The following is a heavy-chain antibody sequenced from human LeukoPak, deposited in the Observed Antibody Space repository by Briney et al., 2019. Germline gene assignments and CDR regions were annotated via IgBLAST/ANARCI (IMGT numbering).Heavy chain of an antibody. V-gene: IGHV3-30*02. CDR1: GFTFSSYG. CDR3: AKGSGWPEVDYYFDY. Sequence: GGSLRLSCAASGFTFSSYGMHWVRQAPGKGLEWVAFIRYDGSNKYYADSVKGRFTISRDNSKNTLYLQMNSLRAEDTAVYYCAKGSGWPEVDYYFDYWGQGTLVTVSS. CDR2: IRYDGSNK. J-gene: IGHJ4*02. D-gene: IGHD2-15*01.